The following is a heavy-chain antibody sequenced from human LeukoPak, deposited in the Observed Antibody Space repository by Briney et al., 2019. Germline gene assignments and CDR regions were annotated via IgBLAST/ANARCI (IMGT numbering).Heavy chain of an antibody. J-gene: IGHJ3*02. CDR1: GFTFSSYA. CDR2: ISGSGGST. D-gene: IGHD1-26*01. V-gene: IGHV3-23*01. CDR3: AKDGGSYQGVFAFDI. Sequence: GGSLRLSCAASGFTFSSYAMSWVRQAPGKGLEWVSAISGSGGSTYYADSVKGRFTISRDNSKNTLYLQMNSLRAEDTAVYYRAKDGGSYQGVFAFDIWGQGTMVTVSS.